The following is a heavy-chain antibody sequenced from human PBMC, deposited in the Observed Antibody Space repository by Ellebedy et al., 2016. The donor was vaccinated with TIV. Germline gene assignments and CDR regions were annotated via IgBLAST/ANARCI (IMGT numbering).Heavy chain of an antibody. CDR2: IWFDGSKT. J-gene: IGHJ5*02. Sequence: PGGSLRLSCVASGYIFSDHGMHWVRQAPGKGLEWVTYIWFDGSKTAYANSVRGRFTISRDDSKNTLYLQMDNLRVEDKELYYCARDVSFGSLDLWGHGTLVTVSS. D-gene: IGHD3-10*01. CDR1: GYIFSDHG. CDR3: ARDVSFGSLDL. V-gene: IGHV3-33*01.